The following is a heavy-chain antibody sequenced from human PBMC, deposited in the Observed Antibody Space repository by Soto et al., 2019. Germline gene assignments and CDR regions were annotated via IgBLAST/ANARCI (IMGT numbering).Heavy chain of an antibody. CDR3: ARDREMATISGEFDY. CDR1: GFTFSSYG. D-gene: IGHD5-12*01. Sequence: PGGSLRLSCAASGFTFSSYGMHWVRQAPGKGLEWVAVIWYDGSNKYYADSVKGRFTISRDNSKNTLYLQMNSLRAEDTAVYYCARDREMATISGEFDYWGQGTLVTVSS. CDR2: IWYDGSNK. V-gene: IGHV3-33*01. J-gene: IGHJ4*02.